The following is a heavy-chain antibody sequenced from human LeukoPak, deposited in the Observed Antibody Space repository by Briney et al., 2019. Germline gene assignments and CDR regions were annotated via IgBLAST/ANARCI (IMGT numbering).Heavy chain of an antibody. D-gene: IGHD1-7*01. CDR2: IKQDGSEK. J-gene: IGHJ4*02. Sequence: GGSLRLSCAASGFTFSSYWMSWVRQAPGKGLEWVANIKQDGSEKYYVDSVKGRFTISRDNAKNSLYLQMNSPRAEDTAVYYCARGSPGLTGTTPNFDYWGQGTLVTVSS. V-gene: IGHV3-7*01. CDR3: ARGSPGLTGTTPNFDY. CDR1: GFTFSSYW.